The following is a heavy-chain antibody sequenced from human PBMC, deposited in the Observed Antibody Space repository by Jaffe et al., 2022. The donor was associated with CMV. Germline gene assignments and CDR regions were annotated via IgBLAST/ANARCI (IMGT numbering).Heavy chain of an antibody. CDR3: ARIRWSSGSLDY. V-gene: IGHV2-70*15. CDR2: IDWDDDK. J-gene: IGHJ4*02. Sequence: QVTLRESGPALVKPTQTLTLTCTFSGFSLSTSGMCVSWIRQPPGKALEWLARIDWDDDKYYSTSLKTRLTISKDTSKNQVVLTMTNMDPVDTATYYCARIRWSSGSLDYWGQGTLVTVSS. D-gene: IGHD6-19*01. CDR1: GFSLSTSGMC.